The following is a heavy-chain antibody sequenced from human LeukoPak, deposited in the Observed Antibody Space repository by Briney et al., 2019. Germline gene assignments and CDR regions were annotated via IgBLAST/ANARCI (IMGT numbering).Heavy chain of an antibody. J-gene: IGHJ4*02. CDR2: VSGSGDTT. CDR3: AKSDNYGESGHSCSLEY. V-gene: IGHV3-23*01. D-gene: IGHD4-23*01. Sequence: GESLRLSCTASGLPLSSYGMSWVRQPPGKGLEWVSGVSGSGDTTYYADSVKGRFTISRDNSKNTLYLQMDSLRAEDAAVYYFAKSDNYGESGHSCSLEYWGQGTLVTVSS. CDR1: GLPLSSYG.